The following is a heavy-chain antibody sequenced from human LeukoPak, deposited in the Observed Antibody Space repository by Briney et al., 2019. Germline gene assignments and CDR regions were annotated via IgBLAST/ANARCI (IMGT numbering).Heavy chain of an antibody. V-gene: IGHV3-53*01. Sequence: GGSLRLSCAASGFTVSSNYMSWVRQAPGKGLEWVSVIYSGGSTYYADSVKGRFTISRDNPKNTLYLQMNSLRAEDTAVYYCARGGRYCSGGSCPPYYYGMDVWGQGTTVTVSS. D-gene: IGHD2-15*01. CDR3: ARGGRYCSGGSCPPYYYGMDV. CDR1: GFTVSSNY. CDR2: IYSGGST. J-gene: IGHJ6*02.